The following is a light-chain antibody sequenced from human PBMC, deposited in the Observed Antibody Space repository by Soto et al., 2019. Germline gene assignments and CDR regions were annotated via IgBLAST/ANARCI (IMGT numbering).Light chain of an antibody. CDR3: MQALQTPQIT. CDR1: QSLLHSNGYNY. V-gene: IGKV2-28*01. Sequence: DIVMTQSPLSLPVTPGEPASISCRSSQSLLHSNGYNYLDWYLQKPGQSPQLLIYLGSNRASGVPDRFSGSGSGTEFTLKIRRVEAEDVGVYYCMQALQTPQITFGQGTRLEIK. CDR2: LGS. J-gene: IGKJ5*01.